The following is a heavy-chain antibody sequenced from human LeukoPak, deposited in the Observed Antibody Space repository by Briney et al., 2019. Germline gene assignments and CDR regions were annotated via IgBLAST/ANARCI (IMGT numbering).Heavy chain of an antibody. CDR2: IYSGGST. V-gene: IGHV3-53*01. CDR3: ARGSLNYYDSSGYSRVDY. J-gene: IGHJ4*02. D-gene: IGHD3-22*01. Sequence: GGSLRLSGAASGFTVSSNYMSWVRQGPGKGLEWVSVIYSGGSTYYADSVKGRFTISRDNSKNTLYLQMNSLRAEDTAVYYCARGSLNYYDSSGYSRVDYWGQGTLVTVSS. CDR1: GFTVSSNY.